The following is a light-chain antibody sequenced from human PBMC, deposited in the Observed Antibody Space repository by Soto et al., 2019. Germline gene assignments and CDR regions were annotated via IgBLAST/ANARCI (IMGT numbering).Light chain of an antibody. V-gene: IGKV3-20*01. CDR3: QQYGNSPFT. CDR2: GES. J-gene: IGKJ3*01. Sequence: EIVLTQSPGTLSLSPGERATLSCRASQSIRSNYLAWYQQKPGQAPRLLIYGESSRATGIPDRFSGSGSGTDFTLTISRLEPEDFAVYYCQQYGNSPFTFGPGTKVDI. CDR1: QSIRSNY.